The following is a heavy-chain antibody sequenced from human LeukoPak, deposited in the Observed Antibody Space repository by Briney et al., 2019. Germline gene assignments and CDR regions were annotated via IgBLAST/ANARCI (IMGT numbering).Heavy chain of an antibody. CDR3: ARDNHPYYYGSGTYN. V-gene: IGHV3-7*01. D-gene: IGHD3-10*01. CDR2: IKQDGSEK. Sequence: GGSLRLSCAASGFTFSSYWMSWVRQAPGKGLEWVANIKQDGSEKYYVDSVKGRFTISRDNAKNSLYLQMSSLRAEDTAVYYCARDNHPYYYGSGTYNWGQGTLVTVSS. J-gene: IGHJ4*02. CDR1: GFTFSSYW.